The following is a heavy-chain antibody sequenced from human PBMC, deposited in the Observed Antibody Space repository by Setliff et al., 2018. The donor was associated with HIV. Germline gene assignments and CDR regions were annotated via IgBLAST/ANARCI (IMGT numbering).Heavy chain of an antibody. J-gene: IGHJ4*02. CDR1: GGSIRSSGFH. Sequence: KPSETLSLTCAVSGGSIRSSGFHWGWIRQPPGRGLEWIGEIIHSGGTNYNRSLKSRVTISVDTSKNQFSLNLSSVTAADTAVYYCARGGLGVVGAIDYWSQGTLVTVSS. V-gene: IGHV4-39*07. CDR2: IIHSGGT. CDR3: ARGGLGVVGAIDY. D-gene: IGHD2-15*01.